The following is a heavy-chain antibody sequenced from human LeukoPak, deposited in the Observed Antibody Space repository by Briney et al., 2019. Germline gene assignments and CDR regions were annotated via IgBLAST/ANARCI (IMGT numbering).Heavy chain of an antibody. CDR1: GYTFTVYY. J-gene: IGHJ4*02. V-gene: IGHV1-2*02. Sequence: GASVKLSFTASGYTFTVYYMHWVRQAPGQGLEWMGWSNPNSGFTNYAQKFQGRVTMTRDTSISTAYMELSRLRSDDTAVYYCARLADCSSSSCRSFDYWGQGTLVTVSS. CDR2: SNPNSGFT. D-gene: IGHD2-2*01. CDR3: ARLADCSSSSCRSFDY.